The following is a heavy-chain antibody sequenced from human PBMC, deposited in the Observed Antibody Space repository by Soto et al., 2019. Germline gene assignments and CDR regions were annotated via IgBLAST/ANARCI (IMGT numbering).Heavy chain of an antibody. CDR2: ISDSGST. CDR3: ARDPGGHYCTSTSCLYFFDH. J-gene: IGHJ4*02. V-gene: IGHV3-23*01. CDR1: GFTFSNHA. D-gene: IGHD2-2*01. Sequence: EVQLLESGGALVQPGGSLRLSCAASGFTFSNHAMNWVRQAPGKGLEWVSTISDSGSTYYADSVKGRFTISRDNSKDTLCLQRNSLRAEDTAVYYCARDPGGHYCTSTSCLYFFDHWGQGTLVIVSS.